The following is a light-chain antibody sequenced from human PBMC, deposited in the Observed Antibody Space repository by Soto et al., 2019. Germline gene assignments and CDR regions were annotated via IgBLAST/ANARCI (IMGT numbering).Light chain of an antibody. CDR3: QQYNNWPPWT. J-gene: IGKJ1*01. CDR1: QSVSSD. V-gene: IGKV3-15*01. Sequence: EIVMTQSQATLSVSPGERVTLSCRASQSVSSDLAWYQQRPGQAPRLVIYGASIRASGIPARFSGSGSGTEFTLSISSLQSEDSAVYYCQQYNNWPPWTFGQGTKVDIK. CDR2: GAS.